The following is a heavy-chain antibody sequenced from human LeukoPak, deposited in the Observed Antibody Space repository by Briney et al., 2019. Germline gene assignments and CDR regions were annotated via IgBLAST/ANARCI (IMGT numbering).Heavy chain of an antibody. CDR3: ARVRVAARPFNWFDP. CDR1: GYSISSGYY. J-gene: IGHJ5*02. Sequence: SETLSLTCTVSGYSISSGYYWAWIRQPPGKGLEWIGSIYYSGNTYYNPSLKSRVTISLDTSKNQFSLKLSSVTAADTAVYYCARVRVAARPFNWFDPWGQGTLVTVSS. CDR2: IYYSGNT. V-gene: IGHV4-38-2*02. D-gene: IGHD6-6*01.